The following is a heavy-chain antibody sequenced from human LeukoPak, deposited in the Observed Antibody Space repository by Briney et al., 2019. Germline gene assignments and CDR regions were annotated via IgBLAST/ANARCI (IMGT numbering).Heavy chain of an antibody. J-gene: IGHJ4*02. Sequence: GGSLRLSCAASGFTFSTYWMSWVRQAPGKGLEWVGNIKQDGSEKYYVDSVKGRFTISRDNAKNSLYLQMKRLRAEDTAMYYCARDSAGNDYWGQGTLITVSS. CDR1: GFTFSTYW. CDR3: ARDSAGNDY. CDR2: IKQDGSEK. D-gene: IGHD6-13*01. V-gene: IGHV3-7*01.